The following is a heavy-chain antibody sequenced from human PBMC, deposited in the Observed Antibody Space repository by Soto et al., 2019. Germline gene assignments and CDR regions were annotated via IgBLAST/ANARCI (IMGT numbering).Heavy chain of an antibody. Sequence: GASVKVSCKTSGFTFSSSAVHWVRQARGHRLQWIGWIDVGSGNANYAQMLQERIGISRDMSTSTAYMELSSLRPEDTAVYYCAAEIDHYADFNLRAQGTPVTVSA. CDR2: IDVGSGNA. D-gene: IGHD4-17*01. CDR1: GFTFSSSA. CDR3: AAEIDHYADFNL. J-gene: IGHJ5*02. V-gene: IGHV1-58*01.